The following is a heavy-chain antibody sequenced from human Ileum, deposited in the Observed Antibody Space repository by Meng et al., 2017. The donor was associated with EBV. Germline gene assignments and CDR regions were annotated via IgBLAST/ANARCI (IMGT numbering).Heavy chain of an antibody. CDR2: ININTGNP. CDR1: GYTFTSSS. J-gene: IGHJ4*02. V-gene: IGHV7-4-1*01. Sequence: QLVQSEVEVKKPGASVKVSCQAAGYTFTSSSMNWVRHAPGQGLEWMGWININTGNPTYAQGFTGRFVFSLDTSVSTAYLQIDSLKADDTAVYYCARGNGWRFDYWGQGTLVTVSS. D-gene: IGHD6-19*01. CDR3: ARGNGWRFDY.